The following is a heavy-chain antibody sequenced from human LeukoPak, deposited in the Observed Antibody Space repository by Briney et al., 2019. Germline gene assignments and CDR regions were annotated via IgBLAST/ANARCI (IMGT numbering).Heavy chain of an antibody. J-gene: IGHJ4*02. Sequence: GGSLRLSCAASGFTFSPYWMHWVRQAPGKGLVWVSHINSDGSTTSYADSVKGRFTISRDNAKNTLYLQMSSLRAEDTAVYYCARGTGLNDYWGQGTLVTVSS. CDR1: GFTFSPYW. CDR3: ARGTGLNDY. D-gene: IGHD3/OR15-3a*01. CDR2: INSDGSTT. V-gene: IGHV3-74*01.